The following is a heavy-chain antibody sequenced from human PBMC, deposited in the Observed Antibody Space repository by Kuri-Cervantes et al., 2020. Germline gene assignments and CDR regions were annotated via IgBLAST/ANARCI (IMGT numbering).Heavy chain of an antibody. CDR3: AREGVAAAGTGFRYFDY. J-gene: IGHJ4*02. CDR2: THYSGST. Sequence: SETLSLTCTVSGGSISSYYWSWIRQPPGKGLEWIGYTHYSGSTNYNPSLKSRVTISVDTSKNQFSLKLSSVTAADTAVYYCAREGVAAAGTGFRYFDYWGQGTLVTVSS. D-gene: IGHD6-13*01. V-gene: IGHV4-59*13. CDR1: GGSISSYY.